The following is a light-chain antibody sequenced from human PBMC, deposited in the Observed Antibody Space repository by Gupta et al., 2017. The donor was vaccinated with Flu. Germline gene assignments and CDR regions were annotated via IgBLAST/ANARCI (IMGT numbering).Light chain of an antibody. Sequence: SYVLTQPPAVSVAPGQTARVSCGGNDVGTKRVHWYQQRPGQAPVLVVYDNYDRPSGIPERLSGAKSGNTTTLTIRRVDAGGDADYYCQVWDNSSDHWVFGGGTKLTVL. CDR3: QVWDNSSDHWV. CDR2: DNY. CDR1: DVGTKR. J-gene: IGLJ3*02. V-gene: IGLV3-21*02.